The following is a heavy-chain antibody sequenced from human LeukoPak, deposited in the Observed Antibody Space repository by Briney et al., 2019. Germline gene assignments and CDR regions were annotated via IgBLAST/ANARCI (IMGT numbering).Heavy chain of an antibody. CDR2: IHYSGSI. CDR3: ARESNWKDGVDYYHYYHMDV. D-gene: IGHD1-20*01. Sequence: SETLSLTCTVSGGSISSHYWSWIRQPPGKGLEWIGYIHYSGSIDYNPSLKSRVTISADTSKNQFSLRLTSLTAADTAVYYCARESNWKDGVDYYHYYHMDVWAKGPRSPSP. CDR1: GGSISSHY. J-gene: IGHJ6*03. V-gene: IGHV4-59*11.